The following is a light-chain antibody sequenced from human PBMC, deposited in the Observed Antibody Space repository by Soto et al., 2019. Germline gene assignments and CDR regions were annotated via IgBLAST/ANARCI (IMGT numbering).Light chain of an antibody. CDR2: GAS. CDR1: QSVRSNF. J-gene: IGKJ1*01. CDR3: QCYDSLRT. V-gene: IGKV3-20*01. Sequence: EIVLTQSPGTLSLSPGERATLSCRASQSVRSNFLAWYQQKPGQAPRLLIYGASNRATGIPDRFSGSGSGTDFTLTITRLEPEDFAMYYCQCYDSLRTFGQGTKVDIK.